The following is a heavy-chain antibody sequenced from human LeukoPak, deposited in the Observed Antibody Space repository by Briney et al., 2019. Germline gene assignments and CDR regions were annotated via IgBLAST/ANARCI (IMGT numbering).Heavy chain of an antibody. CDR1: GFTFSNYA. V-gene: IGHV3-21*01. CDR2: ISSSSSSI. D-gene: IGHD6-13*01. Sequence: GGSLRLSCAAAGFTFSNYAMTWVRQAPGKGLEWVSSISSSSSSISYADSVKGRFTISRDNSKNTLYLQMNSLRAEDTAVYYCARDGRGSSLGGYFQHWGQGTLVTVSS. J-gene: IGHJ1*01. CDR3: ARDGRGSSLGGYFQH.